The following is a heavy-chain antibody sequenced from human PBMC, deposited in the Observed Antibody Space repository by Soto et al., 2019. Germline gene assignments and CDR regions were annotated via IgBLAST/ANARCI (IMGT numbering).Heavy chain of an antibody. Sequence: GGSLRLSCAASGFTFSSYGMHWVRQAPGKGLEWVAVIWYDGSNKYYADSVKGRFTISRDNSKNTLYLQMNSLRAEDTAVYYCARDPQYTSRYYYYGMDVWGQGTTVTVS. CDR3: ARDPQYTSRYYYYGMDV. V-gene: IGHV3-33*01. CDR1: GFTFSSYG. CDR2: IWYDGSNK. J-gene: IGHJ6*02. D-gene: IGHD5-18*01.